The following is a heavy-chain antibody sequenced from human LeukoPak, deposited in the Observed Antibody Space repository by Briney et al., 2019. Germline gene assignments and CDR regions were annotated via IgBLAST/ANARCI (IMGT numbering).Heavy chain of an antibody. CDR2: ISSTGGTT. CDR1: GFTFSSYG. Sequence: GGTPRLSCAASGFTFSSYGMSWVRQAPGKGLEWVSSISSTGGTTYYADSVKGRFTISRDNSKNTLYLQMNSLRAEDTAVYYCAKGTSRWGDAFDIWGQGTMVTVSS. V-gene: IGHV3-23*01. D-gene: IGHD3-16*01. J-gene: IGHJ3*02. CDR3: AKGTSRWGDAFDI.